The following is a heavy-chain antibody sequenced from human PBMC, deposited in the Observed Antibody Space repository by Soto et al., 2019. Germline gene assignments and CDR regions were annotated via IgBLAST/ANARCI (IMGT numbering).Heavy chain of an antibody. CDR3: ARQEGSGWLYQYYGMDV. CDR1: GYSFPNFW. Sequence: GESLKISCKGSGYSFPNFWIAWVRQMPGKGLEWMGIINPSDSDARYSPSFQGQVTISADKSIGTAYLQWNSLKASDTAMYYCARQEGSGWLYQYYGMDVWGQGTTVIVSS. D-gene: IGHD6-19*01. J-gene: IGHJ6*02. V-gene: IGHV5-51*01. CDR2: INPSDSDA.